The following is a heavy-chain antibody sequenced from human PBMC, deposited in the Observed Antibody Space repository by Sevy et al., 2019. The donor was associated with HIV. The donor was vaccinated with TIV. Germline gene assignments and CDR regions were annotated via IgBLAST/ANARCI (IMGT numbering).Heavy chain of an antibody. Sequence: SSLRLSCAASGFTFSSYAMHWVRQAPGKGLEWVAVISYDGSNKYYADSVKGRFTISRDNSKNTLYLQMNSLRAEDTAVYYCARDGPRRYYDFWSGQDYYYGMDVWGQGTTVTVSS. CDR3: ARDGPRRYYDFWSGQDYYYGMDV. V-gene: IGHV3-30*04. CDR1: GFTFSSYA. D-gene: IGHD3-3*01. CDR2: ISYDGSNK. J-gene: IGHJ6*02.